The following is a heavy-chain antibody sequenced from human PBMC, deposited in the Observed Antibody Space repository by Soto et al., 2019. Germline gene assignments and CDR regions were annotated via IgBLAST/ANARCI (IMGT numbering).Heavy chain of an antibody. CDR2: INSDNGDK. J-gene: IGHJ5*01. CDR1: GYAFIGHG. D-gene: IGHD6-19*01. CDR3: ARDQWLKVPAVVGDKFDS. V-gene: IGHV1-18*04. Sequence: QVQLVQSGGEEKNPGASVTVSCKASGYAFIGHGISWVRPARGQGLEGMGWINSDNGDKKYARKYQDRITSTKDNTTRTMYINLTSLRTDYTPVSYSARDQWLKVPAVVGDKFDSWGQGTLVTVSS.